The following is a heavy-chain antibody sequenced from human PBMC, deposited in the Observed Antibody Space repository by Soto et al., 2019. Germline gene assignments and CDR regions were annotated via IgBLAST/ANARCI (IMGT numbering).Heavy chain of an antibody. Sequence: EGSLRLSCELSPLTHSTAWMHWVHHAPGKRLVWVSSINRDGSVTNYAHSVKGRFTISRDSAEKTLYFQINSLRADDTGVYYCSSADIEVRTYMTIGAHGTTVTV. CDR1: PLTHSTAW. V-gene: IGHV3-74*01. CDR2: INRDGSVT. CDR3: SSADIEVRTYMTI. J-gene: IGHJ6*02. D-gene: IGHD2-21*01.